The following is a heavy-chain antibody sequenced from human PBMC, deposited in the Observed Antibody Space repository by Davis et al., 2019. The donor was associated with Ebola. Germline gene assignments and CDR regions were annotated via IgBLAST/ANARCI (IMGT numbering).Heavy chain of an antibody. CDR1: GFTFSSYG. V-gene: IGHV3-30*03. CDR3: ARDLTNRYDILTTYGMDV. J-gene: IGHJ6*02. D-gene: IGHD3-9*01. Sequence: GGSLRLSCAASGFTFSSYGMHWVRQAPGKGLEWVAVISYDGSNKYYADSVKGRFTISRDNSKNTLYLQMNSLRAEDTAVYYCARDLTNRYDILTTYGMDVWGQGTTVTVSS. CDR2: ISYDGSNK.